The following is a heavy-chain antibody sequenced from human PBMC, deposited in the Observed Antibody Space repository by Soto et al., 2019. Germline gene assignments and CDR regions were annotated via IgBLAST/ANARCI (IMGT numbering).Heavy chain of an antibody. CDR2: ISTNSGNT. CDR3: AKFGASGSYFQFDY. V-gene: IGHV1-18*01. J-gene: IGHJ4*02. Sequence: ASVKVSCKTSGYTFSSYSINWVRQAPGQGLEWMAWISTNSGNTHYAERLQGRVTVTLDKTARTAFMEMWGLTSDDTAVYYCAKFGASGSYFQFDYWGPGTLVTVSS. CDR1: GYTFSSYS. D-gene: IGHD3-10*01.